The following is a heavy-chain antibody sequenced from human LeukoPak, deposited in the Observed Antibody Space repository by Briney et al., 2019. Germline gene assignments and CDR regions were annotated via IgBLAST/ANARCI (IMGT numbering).Heavy chain of an antibody. V-gene: IGHV4-61*02. D-gene: IGHD2-2*02. J-gene: IGHJ4*02. CDR3: ARYTRYFDY. Sequence: SETLSLTCTVPGDSISSGDYYWSWIRQPAGKGLEWIGRISSSGSTNYNPSLKSRVTISVDTSKNQFSLKLSSVTAADTAVYYCARYTRYFDYWGQGTLVTVSS. CDR2: ISSSGST. CDR1: GDSISSGDYY.